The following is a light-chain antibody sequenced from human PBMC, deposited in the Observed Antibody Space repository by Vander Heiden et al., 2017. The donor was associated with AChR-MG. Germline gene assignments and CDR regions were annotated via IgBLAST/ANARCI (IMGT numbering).Light chain of an antibody. CDR2: GAS. CDR1: QSVSSNY. Sequence: EIVLTQSPGTLSLSPGERATLSCRASQSVSSNYLAWYQQKPGRAPRLLVYGASSRATGIQDRFSGSGSGTDFTLTISRLEPEDFAVYYCQQFGSSSWTFGQGTKVEIK. V-gene: IGKV3-20*01. J-gene: IGKJ1*01. CDR3: QQFGSSSWT.